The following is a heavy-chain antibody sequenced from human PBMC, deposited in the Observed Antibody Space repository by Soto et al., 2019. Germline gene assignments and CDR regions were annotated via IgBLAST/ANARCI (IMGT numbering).Heavy chain of an antibody. J-gene: IGHJ4*02. CDR1: GVSISSGNW. CDR2: IFHDGTA. CDR3: ARLVYDTRLNYMYFDF. Sequence: SETLSLTCAVSGVSISSGNWWTWVRQSPQRGLEYIGEIFHDGTANYYPSFERRVAISVDTSKNQFSLKLTSVTAADTAIYFCARLVYDTRLNYMYFDFWGQGTMVTV. V-gene: IGHV4-4*02. D-gene: IGHD3-10*01.